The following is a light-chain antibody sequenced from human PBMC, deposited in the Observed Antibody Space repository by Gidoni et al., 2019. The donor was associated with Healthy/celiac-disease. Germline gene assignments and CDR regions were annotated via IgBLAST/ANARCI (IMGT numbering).Light chain of an antibody. CDR1: QSVSSSY. J-gene: IGKJ4*01. Sequence: EIVLTQSPGTLSLSPGERATLSCRASQSVSSSYLAWYQQKPGQAPRLLIYGASSRATGIPDSFSGSGSGTDFTLTISRLEPEDFAVYYCQQYGSSSSTFGGXTKVEIK. V-gene: IGKV3-20*01. CDR2: GAS. CDR3: QQYGSSSST.